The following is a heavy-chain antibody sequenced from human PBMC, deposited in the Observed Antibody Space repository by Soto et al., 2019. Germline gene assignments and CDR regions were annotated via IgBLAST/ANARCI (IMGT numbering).Heavy chain of an antibody. J-gene: IGHJ4*02. CDR1: GFTFSNAW. D-gene: IGHD6-13*01. CDR2: IKRKTDGETT. CDR3: AKSAAHDY. Sequence: EVQLVESGGGLVKPGGSLRLSCAASGFTFSNAWMSWVRQAPGKGLEWVGRIKRKTDGETTDYAAPVKGRFTISRDDSKNTLYLQMNSLKTEATAVYYCAKSAAHDYWGQGTLVTVSS. V-gene: IGHV3-15*01.